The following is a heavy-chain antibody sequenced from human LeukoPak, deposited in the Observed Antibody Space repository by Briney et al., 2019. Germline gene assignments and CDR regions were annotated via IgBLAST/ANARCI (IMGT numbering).Heavy chain of an antibody. D-gene: IGHD6-19*01. CDR3: AKGGPSRSQWLLLNY. V-gene: IGHV3-30*18. CDR2: ISYDGSNK. Sequence: GGSLRLSCAASGFTFSSYGMHWVRQAPGKGLEWVAVISYDGSNKYYADSVKGRFTISRDNSKNTLYLQINSLGAEDTAVYYCAKGGPSRSQWLLLNYWGQGTLVTVSS. J-gene: IGHJ4*02. CDR1: GFTFSSYG.